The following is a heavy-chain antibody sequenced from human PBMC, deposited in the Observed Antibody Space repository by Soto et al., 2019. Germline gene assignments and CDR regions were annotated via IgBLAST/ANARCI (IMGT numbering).Heavy chain of an antibody. D-gene: IGHD2-15*01. Sequence: QVQLVASGGGVVQPGRSLRLSCAASGFIFNEYGMHWVRQAPGKGLERVADIWYDGSKKYYADSVRGRFTFSRDNSRNTMSLQMNSLRVEDTAIYYCARWGCSGSNCNLNQRSFDLWGQGTLVTVSS. CDR3: ARWGCSGSNCNLNQRSFDL. V-gene: IGHV3-33*01. J-gene: IGHJ5*01. CDR2: IWYDGSKK. CDR1: GFIFNEYG.